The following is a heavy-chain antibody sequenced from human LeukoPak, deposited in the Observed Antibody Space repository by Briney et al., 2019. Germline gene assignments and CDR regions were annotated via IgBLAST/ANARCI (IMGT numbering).Heavy chain of an antibody. J-gene: IGHJ4*02. CDR2: IYYSGST. CDR3: ARSRQHVSTFDY. CDR1: GGSISSGGYY. Sequence: SQTLSLTCTVSGGSISSGGYYWSWIRQHPGKGLEWIGYIYYSGSTYYNPSLKSRVTISVDTSKNQFSLNLSSVTAADTAVYYCARSRQHVSTFDYWGQGTLVTVSS. D-gene: IGHD2-2*01. V-gene: IGHV4-31*03.